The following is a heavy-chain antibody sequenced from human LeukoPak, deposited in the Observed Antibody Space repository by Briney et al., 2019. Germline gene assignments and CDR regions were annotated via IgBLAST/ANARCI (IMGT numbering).Heavy chain of an antibody. V-gene: IGHV3-73*01. Sequence: GGSLKLSCATSGFTFKGSALHWVRQASGQGLEWVGRIRSKAHRYATAYAASVKGRFTVSRDDSKNMAYLQMNSLKTEDTAIYYCTRRHYGDYVVDNWGQGTLVTVSS. D-gene: IGHD4-17*01. CDR2: IRSKAHRYAT. CDR3: TRRHYGDYVVDN. J-gene: IGHJ4*02. CDR1: GFTFKGSA.